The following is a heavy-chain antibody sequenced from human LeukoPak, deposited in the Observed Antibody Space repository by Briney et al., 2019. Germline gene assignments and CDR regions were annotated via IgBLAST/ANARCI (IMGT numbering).Heavy chain of an antibody. CDR2: IYYSGST. Sequence: SETLSLTCTVSGGSISSTSYYWGWIRQPPGKGLEWIGYIYYSGSTNYNPSLKSRVTISVDTSKNQFSLKLSSVTAADTAVYYCARHWGDSWSVHDAFDIWGQGTMVTVSS. J-gene: IGHJ3*02. D-gene: IGHD3-16*01. V-gene: IGHV4-61*05. CDR1: GGSISSTSYY. CDR3: ARHWGDSWSVHDAFDI.